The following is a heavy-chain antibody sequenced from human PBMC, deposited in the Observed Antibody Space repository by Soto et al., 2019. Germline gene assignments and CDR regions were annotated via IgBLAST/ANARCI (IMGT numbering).Heavy chain of an antibody. Sequence: QVQLQESGPGLVKPSETLSLTCTVSGGSISSYYWSWIRQPPGKGLEGIGYIYYSGSTNYNPTRKSRVTISVDTTKSPFSLKLSSVTAADTAVYYCARDLEYSRSSHGMDVWGQGTTVTVSS. V-gene: IGHV4-59*01. CDR2: IYYSGST. J-gene: IGHJ6*02. CDR3: ARDLEYSRSSHGMDV. CDR1: GGSISSYY. D-gene: IGHD6-6*01.